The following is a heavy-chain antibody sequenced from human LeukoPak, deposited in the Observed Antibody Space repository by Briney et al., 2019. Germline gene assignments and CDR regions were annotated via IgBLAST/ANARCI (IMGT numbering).Heavy chain of an antibody. CDR3: AKDRRPNIASRTFDY. CDR1: GFTFSSYW. J-gene: IGHJ4*02. V-gene: IGHV3-7*03. CDR2: IKQDGSEK. Sequence: GGSLRLSCAASGFTFSSYWMSWVRQAPGKGLEWVANIKQDGSEKYYVDSVKGRVTVSRDNSKNTLYLQMNSLRAGDTAVYYCAKDRRPNIASRTFDYWGQGTLVTVSS. D-gene: IGHD6-6*01.